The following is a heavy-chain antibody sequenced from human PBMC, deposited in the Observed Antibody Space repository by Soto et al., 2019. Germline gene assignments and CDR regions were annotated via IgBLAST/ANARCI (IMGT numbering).Heavy chain of an antibody. J-gene: IGHJ4*02. V-gene: IGHV4-39*01. CDR1: SGSLSSVTYY. Sequence: SETLSLTCTVSSGSLSSVTYYWGWIRQPPGKGLEWIGSIYYSGSTYYNPSLKSRVTISVDTSKNQFSLRLSSVTAADTAVYYCAKTRWFEEFYHYFDFWGQGTLVTVSS. CDR2: IYYSGST. D-gene: IGHD3-10*01. CDR3: AKTRWFEEFYHYFDF.